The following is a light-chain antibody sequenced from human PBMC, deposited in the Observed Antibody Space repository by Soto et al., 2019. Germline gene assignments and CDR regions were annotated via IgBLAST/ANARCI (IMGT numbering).Light chain of an antibody. CDR1: SNDVGHFNY. Sequence: QSVLAHPASVSGSPGQSITISCTGTSNDVGHFNYVSWFQQHPGKAPKLLIFDVSNWPSGVSDRFSGSKSGNTASLTISGLQPEDEADYYCTSFTDSNTFVFGSGTEVTVL. J-gene: IGLJ1*01. V-gene: IGLV2-14*03. CDR2: DVS. CDR3: TSFTDSNTFV.